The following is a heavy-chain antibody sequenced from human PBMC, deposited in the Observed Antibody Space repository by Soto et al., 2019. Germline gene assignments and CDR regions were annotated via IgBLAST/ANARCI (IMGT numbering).Heavy chain of an antibody. V-gene: IGHV4-31*03. J-gene: IGHJ6*02. CDR1: GGSISSGGYY. CDR2: NYYSGIT. CDR3: ARGSSIAGLYYGMDV. D-gene: IGHD6-6*01. Sequence: SESLSLTCTVSGGSISSGGYYWTWIRQHPGKGLEWIGYNYYSGITYYNPSLKSRVTISLDTSKNQFSLKLSSVTAADTAVYYCARGSSIAGLYYGMDVWGQGTTVT.